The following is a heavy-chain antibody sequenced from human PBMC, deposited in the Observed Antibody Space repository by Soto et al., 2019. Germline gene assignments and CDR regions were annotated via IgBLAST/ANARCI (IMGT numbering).Heavy chain of an antibody. CDR2: IYYSGST. CDR3: ARGGGYDMGDDAFDI. J-gene: IGHJ3*02. D-gene: IGHD5-12*01. V-gene: IGHV4-59*01. CDR1: GGSISSYY. Sequence: PSETLSLTCTVSGGSISSYYWSWIRQPPGKGLEWIGFIYYSGSTNYNPSLKSRVTISVDTSKNQLSLKLSSVTAADTAVYYCARGGGYDMGDDAFDIWGQGTMVTVSS.